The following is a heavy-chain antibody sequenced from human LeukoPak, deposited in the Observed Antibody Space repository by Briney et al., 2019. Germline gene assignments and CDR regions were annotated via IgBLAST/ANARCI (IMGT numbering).Heavy chain of an antibody. CDR1: GFTFSSYS. J-gene: IGHJ4*02. Sequence: GGSLRLSCAASGFTFSSYSMNWVRQAPGKGLEWVSAISGSGGSTYYADSVKGRFTISRDNSKNTLYLQMNSLRAEDTAVYYCAKGSKPIVVVVAATPSSPSYWGQGTLVTVSS. CDR3: AKGSKPIVVVVAATPSSPSY. V-gene: IGHV3-23*01. CDR2: ISGSGGST. D-gene: IGHD2-15*01.